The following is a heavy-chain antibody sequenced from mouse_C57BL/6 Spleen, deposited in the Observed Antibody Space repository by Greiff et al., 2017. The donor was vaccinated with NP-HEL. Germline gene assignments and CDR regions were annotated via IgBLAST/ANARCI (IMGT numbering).Heavy chain of an antibody. V-gene: IGHV1-15*01. CDR1: GYTFTDYE. D-gene: IGHD2-3*01. J-gene: IGHJ4*01. CDR3: TRKGDEGYYYAMDY. Sequence: VQLQQSGAELVRPGASVTLSCKASGYTFTDYEMHWVKQTPVHGLEWIGAIDPETGGTAYNQKFKGKAILTADKSSSTAYMELRSLTSEDSAVYYCTRKGDEGYYYAMDYWGQGTSVTVSS. CDR2: IDPETGGT.